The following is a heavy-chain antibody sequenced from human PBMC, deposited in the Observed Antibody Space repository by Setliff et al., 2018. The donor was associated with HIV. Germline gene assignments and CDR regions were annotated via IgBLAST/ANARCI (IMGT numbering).Heavy chain of an antibody. D-gene: IGHD6-19*01. CDR1: GYSFTSYA. CDR3: ARNSFPRAVTGTGPLFDY. J-gene: IGHJ4*02. CDR2: ISPNSGYT. Sequence: ASVKVSCKASGYSFTSYAISWVRQAPGQGLEWMAWISPNSGYTLFAQKFRGRVTMTADTSTSTAYMDLGSLRSDDTAVYYCARNSFPRAVTGTGPLFDYWGQGTLV. V-gene: IGHV1-18*01.